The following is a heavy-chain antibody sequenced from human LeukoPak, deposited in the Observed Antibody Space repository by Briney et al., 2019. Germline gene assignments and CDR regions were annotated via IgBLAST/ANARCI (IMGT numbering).Heavy chain of an antibody. D-gene: IGHD2-2*01. CDR1: GYTFTSYY. CDR3: ARGTRIVVVPAAYPNWFDP. J-gene: IGHJ5*02. CDR2: INPSGGST. Sequence: ASVKVSCKASGYTFTSYYMHWERQAPGQGLEWMGIINPSGGSTSYAQKFQGRVTMTRDMSTSTVYMELSSLRSEDTAVYYCARGTRIVVVPAAYPNWFDPWGQGTLVTVSS. V-gene: IGHV1-46*01.